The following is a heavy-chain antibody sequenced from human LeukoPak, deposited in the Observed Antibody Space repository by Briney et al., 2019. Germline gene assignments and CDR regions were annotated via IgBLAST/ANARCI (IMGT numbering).Heavy chain of an antibody. CDR2: FDPEDGET. V-gene: IGHV1-24*01. CDR3: ATDRVDYYGMDV. J-gene: IGHJ6*02. CDR1: GYTLTELS. Sequence: ASVKVSCKVSGYTLTELSMHWLRQAPGKGLEWMGGFDPEDGETIYAQKFQGRVTMTEDTSTDTAYMELSSLRSEDTAVYYCATDRVDYYGMDVWGQGTTVTVSS.